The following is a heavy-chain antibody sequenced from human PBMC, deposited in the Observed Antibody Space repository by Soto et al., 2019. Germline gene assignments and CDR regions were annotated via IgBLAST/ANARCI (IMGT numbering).Heavy chain of an antibody. J-gene: IGHJ4*02. CDR2: IYYSGST. Sequence: SETLSLTCTVSGGSISSGGYYWSWIRQHPGKGLEWIGYIYYSGSTYYNPSLKSRVTISVDTSKNQFSLKLSSVTAADTAVYYCAREVPTPYYFDYWGQGTMVTVYS. V-gene: IGHV4-31*03. CDR3: AREVPTPYYFDY. CDR1: GGSISSGGYY.